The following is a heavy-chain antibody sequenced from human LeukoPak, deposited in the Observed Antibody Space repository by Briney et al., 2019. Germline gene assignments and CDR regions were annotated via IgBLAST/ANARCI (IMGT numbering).Heavy chain of an antibody. CDR2: IYTSGST. D-gene: IGHD3-22*01. V-gene: IGHV4-61*02. J-gene: IGHJ4*02. CDR3: ARRKYYYDSSGYYYFATVDY. CDR1: GGSISSGSYY. Sequence: PSETLSLTCTVSGGSISSGSYYWSWIRQPAGKGLEWIGRIYTSGSTNYNPSLKSRVTISVDTSKNQFSLKLSSVTAADTAVYYCARRKYYYDSSGYYYFATVDYWGQGTLVTVSS.